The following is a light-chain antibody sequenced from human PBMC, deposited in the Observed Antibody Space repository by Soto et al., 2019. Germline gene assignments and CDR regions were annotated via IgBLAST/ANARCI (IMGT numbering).Light chain of an antibody. Sequence: TVLTQSPATRSLSPGERATLSCRASQSVSRYYLSWYQQKPGQAPRLLIYGASTRATGIPARLSGSGSGTDFTLPITSLQLEDFAVYYCQQSLSCGGGTRVEI. V-gene: IGKV3D-7*01. CDR2: GAS. CDR3: QQSLS. CDR1: QSVSRYY. J-gene: IGKJ4*01.